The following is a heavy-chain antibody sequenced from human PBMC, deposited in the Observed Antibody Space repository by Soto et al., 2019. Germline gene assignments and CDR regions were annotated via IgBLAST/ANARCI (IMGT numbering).Heavy chain of an antibody. V-gene: IGHV3-30*18. CDR1: GFTFSSYG. Sequence: QVQLVESGGGVVQPGRSLRLSCAASGFTFSSYGMHWVRQAPGKGLEWVAVISYDGSNEYYGDSVKGRFTISRDNSKNTVDLQMNSLRAEDTAAYYCAKDIGEMATITGGAFDIWGQGTMVTVSS. D-gene: IGHD4-4*01. CDR3: AKDIGEMATITGGAFDI. J-gene: IGHJ3*02. CDR2: ISYDGSNE.